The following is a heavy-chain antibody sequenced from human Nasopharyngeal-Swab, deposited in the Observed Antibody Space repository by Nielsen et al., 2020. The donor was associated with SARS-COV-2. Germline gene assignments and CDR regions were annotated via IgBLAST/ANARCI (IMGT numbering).Heavy chain of an antibody. J-gene: IGHJ3*02. D-gene: IGHD3-10*01. CDR3: AKANVLFWFGQFKNDGFDI. Sequence: GRSLTLSCTASGFSSNNYGMHWVRPAPGKGLEWVAVILYEGSKTYYAESVEGRLTISRDYSKTTLYLQMNSLRPEDTAMYYCAKANVLFWFGQFKNDGFDIWGQGTMGAVSS. V-gene: IGHV3-30*18. CDR1: GFSSNNYG. CDR2: ILYEGSKT.